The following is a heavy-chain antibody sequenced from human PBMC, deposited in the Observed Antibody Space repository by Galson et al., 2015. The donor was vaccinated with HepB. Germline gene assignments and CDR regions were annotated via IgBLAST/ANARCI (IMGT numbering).Heavy chain of an antibody. Sequence: TLSLTCTVSGDSINSAEYCWTWIRQTPGKGLEWIGYIYYSGSTYYNPSLKSRVVISIDTSTNQFSLSVTSVTAADTAVYYCVRRGYYTIVFDYWGQGALVTVSS. CDR2: IYYSGST. CDR1: GDSINSAEYC. J-gene: IGHJ4*02. V-gene: IGHV4-30-4*01. D-gene: IGHD2-15*01. CDR3: VRRGYYTIVFDY.